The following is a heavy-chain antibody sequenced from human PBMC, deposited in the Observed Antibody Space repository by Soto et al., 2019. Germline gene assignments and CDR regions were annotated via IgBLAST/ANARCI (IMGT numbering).Heavy chain of an antibody. CDR3: ASTAWHFFAY. V-gene: IGHV4-31*02. J-gene: IGHJ1*01. CDR1: GGSINIGGYY. Sequence: PSETPALTCTVSGGSINIGGYYWSWIRQHPGKGLEWIGYIYYSGSTFYNPSLKSRVTISFDTSKNQFSLKLNSVTAADTAVYYCASTAWHFFAYCGQRTRVTVSS. CDR2: IYYSGST. D-gene: IGHD3-3*02.